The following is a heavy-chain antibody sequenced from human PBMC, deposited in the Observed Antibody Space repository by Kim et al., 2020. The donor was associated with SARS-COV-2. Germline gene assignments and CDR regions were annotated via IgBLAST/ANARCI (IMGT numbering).Heavy chain of an antibody. J-gene: IGHJ4*02. CDR3: VRYSYGSIDY. V-gene: IGHV4-61*02. CDR1: GGSISSGSYY. Sequence: SETLSLTCTVSGGSISSGSYYWSWIRQPAGKGLEWIGRIYTSGSTNYNPSLKSRVTISVVTSKNQFSLKLSTVTAADTAVYYCVRYSYGSIDYWGQGTLGTVSS. CDR2: IYTSGST. D-gene: IGHD5-18*01.